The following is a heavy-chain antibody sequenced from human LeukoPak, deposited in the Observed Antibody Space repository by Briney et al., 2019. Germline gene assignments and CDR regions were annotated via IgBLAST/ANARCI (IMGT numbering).Heavy chain of an antibody. J-gene: IGHJ4*02. CDR3: ARYAVVRKYYFDY. CDR1: GYTFTSYA. D-gene: IGHD4-23*01. V-gene: IGHV1-3*01. Sequence: ASVKVSCKASGYTFTSYAMHWVRQAPGQRLEWMGWINAGNGNTKYSQKFQGRVTITRDTSASTAYMELSSLRSEDTAVYYCARYAVVRKYYFDYGGQGTLVTVSS. CDR2: INAGNGNT.